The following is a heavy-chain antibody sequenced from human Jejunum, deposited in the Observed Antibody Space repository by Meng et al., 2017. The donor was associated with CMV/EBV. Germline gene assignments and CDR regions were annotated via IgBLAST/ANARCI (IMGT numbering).Heavy chain of an antibody. J-gene: IGHJ4*02. CDR1: DNSITYYA. CDR2: ILVDSVTT. Sequence: LRLSCAASDNSITYYAMDWVRQAPGKGLEWVSAILVDSVTTYYADSVKGRFTISRDNSKNMMYLQMNSLRLEDTAVYFCARRGQVWGQGALVTVSS. CDR3: ARRGQV. V-gene: IGHV3-23*01.